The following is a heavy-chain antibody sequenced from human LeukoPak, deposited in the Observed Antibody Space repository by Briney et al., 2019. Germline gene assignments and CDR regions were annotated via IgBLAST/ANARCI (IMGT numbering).Heavy chain of an antibody. Sequence: QSGGSLRLSCAASGFTFGTYAMTWVRQAPGKGLEWVSVISGSGGSTNYADSVKGRFTISRDNSKNTLYLQMNSQRAEDTAVYYCARDPRLIVVVFGLQGYFDYWGQGTLVTVSS. D-gene: IGHD3-22*01. CDR1: GFTFGTYA. CDR2: ISGSGGST. V-gene: IGHV3-23*01. CDR3: ARDPRLIVVVFGLQGYFDY. J-gene: IGHJ4*02.